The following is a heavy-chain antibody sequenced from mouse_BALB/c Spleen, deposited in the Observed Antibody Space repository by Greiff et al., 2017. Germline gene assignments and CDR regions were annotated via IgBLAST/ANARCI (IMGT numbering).Heavy chain of an antibody. CDR1: GYSITSDYA. D-gene: IGHD2-12*01. CDR3: ARTPRYDRVAMDY. CDR2: ISYSGST. Sequence: EVKLMESGPGLVKPSQSLSLTCTVTGYSITSDYAWNWIRQFPGNKLEWMGYISYSGSTSYNPSLKSRISITRDTSKNQFFLQLNSVTTEDTATYYCARTPRYDRVAMDYWGQGTSVTVSS. J-gene: IGHJ4*01. V-gene: IGHV3-2*02.